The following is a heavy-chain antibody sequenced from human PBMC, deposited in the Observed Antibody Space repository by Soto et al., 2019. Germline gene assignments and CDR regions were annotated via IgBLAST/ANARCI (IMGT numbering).Heavy chain of an antibody. CDR2: ISGSGGST. D-gene: IGHD3-22*01. V-gene: IGHV3-23*01. J-gene: IGHJ4*02. CDR3: AKSPHPYYYDSSCYYWVGIDY. Sequence: EVQLMESGGGLAQPGGSLRLSCAASGFTFSNYAMSWVRQAPGKGLEWVSVISGSGGSTYYADSVKGRFTISRDNSGTTLFLQMNSLRGEDTAVYFCAKSPHPYYYDSSCYYWVGIDYWGQGTLVTVSS. CDR1: GFTFSNYA.